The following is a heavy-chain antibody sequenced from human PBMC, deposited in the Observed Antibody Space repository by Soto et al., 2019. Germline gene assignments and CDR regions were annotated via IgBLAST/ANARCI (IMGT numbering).Heavy chain of an antibody. CDR1: GYTFTSYA. CDR3: ASSYYYDSSGYSSLYYYYGMDV. Sequence: ASVKVSCKASGYTFTSYAMHWVRQAPGQRLEWMGWINAGNGNTKYSQMFQGRVTITRDTSASTAYMELSSLRSEDTAVYYCASSYYYDSSGYSSLYYYYGMDVWGQGT. D-gene: IGHD3-22*01. J-gene: IGHJ6*02. V-gene: IGHV1-3*01. CDR2: INAGNGNT.